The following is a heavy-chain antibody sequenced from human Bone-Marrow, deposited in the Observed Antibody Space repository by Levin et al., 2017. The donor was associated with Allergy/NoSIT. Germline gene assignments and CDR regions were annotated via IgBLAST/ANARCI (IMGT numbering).Heavy chain of an antibody. CDR1: GFTFSTYG. Sequence: LSLTCAASGFTFSTYGMHWVRQAPGKGLEWVAVISYDESNKYYADSVKGRFTISRDNSKNTLYLQMNSLRAEDTAVYYCATSYCSGGSCYSSAGDYWGQGTLVTVSS. V-gene: IGHV3-30*03. CDR2: ISYDESNK. D-gene: IGHD2-15*01. J-gene: IGHJ4*02. CDR3: ATSYCSGGSCYSSAGDY.